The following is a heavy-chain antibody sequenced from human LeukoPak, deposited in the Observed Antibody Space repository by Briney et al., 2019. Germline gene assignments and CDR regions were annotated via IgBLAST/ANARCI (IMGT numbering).Heavy chain of an antibody. V-gene: IGHV3-74*01. Sequence: GESLKISCAASGFTFSDYWMHWVRQVPGKGLVWVSRINSDGSSTTYADSVKGRFTISRDNAKNTLYLQMNSLRAEDTAVYYCARQGYWGQGALVTVSS. CDR3: ARQGY. J-gene: IGHJ4*02. CDR2: INSDGSST. CDR1: GFTFSDYW.